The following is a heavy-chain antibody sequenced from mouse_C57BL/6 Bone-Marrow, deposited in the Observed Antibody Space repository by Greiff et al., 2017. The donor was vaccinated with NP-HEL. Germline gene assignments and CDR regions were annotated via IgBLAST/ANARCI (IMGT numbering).Heavy chain of an antibody. V-gene: IGHV5-9-1*02. D-gene: IGHD1-1*01. CDR2: ISSGGDYI. J-gene: IGHJ1*03. CDR3: TRRLLLRYWYFDV. Sequence: EVKLVESGEGLVKPGGSLKLSCAASGFTFSSYAVSWVRQTPEKRLEWVAYISSGGDYIYYVDTVKGRFNISRDNARNTLYLQMSSLKSEDTAMYYCTRRLLLRYWYFDVWGTGTTVTVSS. CDR1: GFTFSSYA.